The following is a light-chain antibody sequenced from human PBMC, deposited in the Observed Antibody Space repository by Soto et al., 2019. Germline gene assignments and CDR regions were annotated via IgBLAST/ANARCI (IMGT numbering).Light chain of an antibody. CDR1: QNLIGTY. CDR3: QQYCSSR. V-gene: IGKV3-20*01. J-gene: IGKJ2*03. Sequence: VLTQSPGTLSLSPGDRATLSCRASQNLIGTYLSWYQQRPGLAPRLLIFGVSNRATGIPDRFSGSGSGTDFTLAISRLEGEDFAVYYGQQYCSSRFGQGTRV. CDR2: GVS.